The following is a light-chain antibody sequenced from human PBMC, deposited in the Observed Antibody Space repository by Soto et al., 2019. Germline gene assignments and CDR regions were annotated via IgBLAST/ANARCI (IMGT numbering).Light chain of an antibody. J-gene: IGLJ2*01. CDR3: QSYDSNTQV. Sequence: NFMLTQPHSVSESPGKTVTISCTRSSGSIASNYVQWYQQRPGSAPTTVIYEDNQRPSGVPARFSGSIDSSSNSASLTISGLKTEDEADYYCQSYDSNTQVFGGGTQLTVL. V-gene: IGLV6-57*04. CDR2: EDN. CDR1: SGSIASNY.